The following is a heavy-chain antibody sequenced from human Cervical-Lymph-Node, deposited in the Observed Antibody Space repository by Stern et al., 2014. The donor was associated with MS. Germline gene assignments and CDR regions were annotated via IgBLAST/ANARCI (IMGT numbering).Heavy chain of an antibody. D-gene: IGHD3-3*01. CDR3: AGSSYHDLPGQTYYFDY. V-gene: IGHV4-31*03. Sequence: QLQLQESGPGLVKPSQTLSLTCSVSGGSIRSGGHYWSWLRQHPGKGLEWIGYIYYTGSTFYNPSLKSRVTKSLEPYQNKFSLKQSSVPAADPAVYYCAGSSYHDLPGQTYYFDYWGRGTLVTVSS. CDR1: GGSIRSGGHY. CDR2: IYYTGST. J-gene: IGHJ4*02.